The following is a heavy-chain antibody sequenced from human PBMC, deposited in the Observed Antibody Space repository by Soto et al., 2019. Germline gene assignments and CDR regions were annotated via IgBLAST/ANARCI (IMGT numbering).Heavy chain of an antibody. J-gene: IGHJ6*02. CDR2: ISYDGINK. CDR3: ATDKAYCGGDCSYYYYDGMDV. V-gene: IGHV3-30-3*01. Sequence: QVQLVESGGGVVQPGRSLRLSCAASGDTFSSYTMHWVRQAPGKGLEWVAVISYDGINKYSADSVKGRFTISRDNAKSTLYVQMNSMRAEYTALYYGATDKAYCGGDCSYYYYDGMDVWGQGTTVTFSS. D-gene: IGHD2-21*02. CDR1: GDTFSSYT.